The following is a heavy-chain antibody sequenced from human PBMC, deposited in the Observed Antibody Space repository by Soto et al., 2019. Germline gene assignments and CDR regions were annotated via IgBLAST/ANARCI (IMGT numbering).Heavy chain of an antibody. CDR3: ARARGAAPVPDDY. Sequence: QVQLVQSGAEVKKPGASVKVSCKASGYTFTSYGISWVRQAPGQGLEWMGWISAYNGNTNYAQKFQGRVTITADKSTSTAYMELSSLRSEDTAVYYCARARGAAPVPDDYWGQGTLVTVSS. D-gene: IGHD6-6*01. J-gene: IGHJ4*02. CDR1: GYTFTSYG. V-gene: IGHV1-18*01. CDR2: ISAYNGNT.